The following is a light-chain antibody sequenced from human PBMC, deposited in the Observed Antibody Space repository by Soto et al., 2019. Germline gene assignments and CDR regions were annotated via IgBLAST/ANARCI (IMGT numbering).Light chain of an antibody. J-gene: IGLJ1*01. CDR3: SSYSRSCSLSV. CDR2: EVI. Sequence: QSALTQPASVSGSPGQAITISCTGTSSDIGDHNYVSWYQQHPGKAPQLIIYEVIDRPSGVSARFSASKSGNTASLTISGVQQEDEADYYFSSYSRSCSLSVLGPGTTLTVL. V-gene: IGLV2-14*01. CDR1: SSDIGDHNY.